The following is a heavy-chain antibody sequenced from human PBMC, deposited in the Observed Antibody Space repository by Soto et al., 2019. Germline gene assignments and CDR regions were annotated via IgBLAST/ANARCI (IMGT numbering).Heavy chain of an antibody. CDR2: IYYSGST. Sequence: LSLTCTVSGGSVSSGSYYWSWIRQPPGKGLEWIGYIYYSGSTNYNPSLESRVTISVDTSKNQFSLKLSSVTAADTAVYYCASSEGYSSSWYKGYYYYGMDVWGQGTTVTVSS. V-gene: IGHV4-61*01. D-gene: IGHD6-13*01. CDR1: GGSVSSGSYY. J-gene: IGHJ6*02. CDR3: ASSEGYSSSWYKGYYYYGMDV.